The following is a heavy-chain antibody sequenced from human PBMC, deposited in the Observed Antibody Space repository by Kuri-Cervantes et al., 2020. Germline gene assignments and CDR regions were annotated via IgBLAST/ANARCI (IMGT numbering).Heavy chain of an antibody. D-gene: IGHD3-22*01. J-gene: IGHJ6*02. CDR3: ARGSRRIVVADYYYYYGMDV. Sequence: GGSLRLSCKASGYTFTGYYMHWVRQAPGQGLEWIGWINPNSGGTNYAQKFQGRVTMTRDTSISTAYMELSRLRSDDTAVYYCARGSRRIVVADYYYYYGMDVWGQGTTVTVSS. V-gene: IGHV1-2*02. CDR1: GYTFTGYY. CDR2: INPNSGGT.